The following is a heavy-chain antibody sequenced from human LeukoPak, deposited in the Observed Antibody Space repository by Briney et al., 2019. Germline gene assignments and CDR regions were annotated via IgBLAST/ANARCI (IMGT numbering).Heavy chain of an antibody. V-gene: IGHV1-2*02. D-gene: IGHD3-22*01. Sequence: ASVKVSCKASGYTFTGYYMHWVRQAPGQGLEWMGWINPNSGGTNYAQKFQGRVTMTRDTSISTAYMELSRLRSDDTAVYYCARMVGYYDSSGPYGNSWFDPWGQGTLVTVSS. J-gene: IGHJ5*02. CDR2: INPNSGGT. CDR1: GYTFTGYY. CDR3: ARMVGYYDSSGPYGNSWFDP.